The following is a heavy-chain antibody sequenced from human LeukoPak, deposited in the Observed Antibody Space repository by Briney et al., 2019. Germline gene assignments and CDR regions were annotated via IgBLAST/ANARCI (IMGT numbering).Heavy chain of an antibody. V-gene: IGHV3-21*01. J-gene: IGHJ5*02. CDR2: ISSSSSYI. Sequence: GGSLRLSCAASGFTFSSYSMNWVRQAPGKGLEWVSSISSSSSYIYYADSVKGRFTISRDNAKNSLYLQMNSLRAEDTAVYYCARGRRGWNYLRCWFDPWGQGTLVTVSS. CDR3: ARGRRGWNYLRCWFDP. CDR1: GFTFSSYS. D-gene: IGHD1-7*01.